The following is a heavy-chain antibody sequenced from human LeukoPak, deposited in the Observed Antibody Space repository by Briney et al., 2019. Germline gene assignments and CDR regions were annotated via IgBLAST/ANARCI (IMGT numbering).Heavy chain of an antibody. CDR3: ARITVTMGDYFDY. D-gene: IGHD4-17*01. CDR2: IYYSGST. V-gene: IGHV4-34*01. J-gene: IGHJ4*02. CDR1: GGSFSGYY. Sequence: SETLSLTCAVYGGSFSGYYWSWIRQPPGKGLEWIGSIYYSGSTYYNPSLKSRVTISVDTSKNQFSLKLSSVTAADTAVYYCARITVTMGDYFDYWGQGTLVTVSS.